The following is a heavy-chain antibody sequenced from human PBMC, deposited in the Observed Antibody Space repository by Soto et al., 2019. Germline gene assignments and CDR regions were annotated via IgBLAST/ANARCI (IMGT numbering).Heavy chain of an antibody. CDR1: GYTFTSYD. CDR2: MNPHSGDT. V-gene: IGHV1-8*01. CDR3: TRRGYDYGYQSDAFDI. J-gene: IGHJ3*02. Sequence: QVQLVQSGAEVKKPGASVKVPCKASGYTFTSYDINWVRQAPGEGLEWMGWMNPHSGDTEFAQKFQGRVTLARNTPIKTAYMELSSLTSEDTAVYYCTRRGYDYGYQSDAFDIWGQGTVVIVS. D-gene: IGHD4-17*01.